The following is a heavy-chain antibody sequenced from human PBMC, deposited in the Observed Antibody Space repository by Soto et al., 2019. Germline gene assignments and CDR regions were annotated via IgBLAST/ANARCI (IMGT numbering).Heavy chain of an antibody. V-gene: IGHV1-18*01. J-gene: IGHJ4*02. CDR3: ARAPVGATLNDY. Sequence: ASVKVSGKASGYTFTNYAFTWVRQAPGQGLEWMGWISAYNGNTNYAQMFQGRVTMTTDTSTSTAYMELRSLRSDDTAMYYCARAPVGATLNDYWGQGTLVTVS. D-gene: IGHD1-26*01. CDR2: ISAYNGNT. CDR1: GYTFTNYA.